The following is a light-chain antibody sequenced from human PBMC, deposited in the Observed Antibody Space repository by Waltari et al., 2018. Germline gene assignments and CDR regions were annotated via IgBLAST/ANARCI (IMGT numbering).Light chain of an antibody. CDR1: QNINNY. CDR2: YAS. Sequence: DIQMTQSPSSLSASVGDRVTITCRASQNINNYLAWFQQKPGEAPKRLIHYASNLESGIPSRFSGSGSGTDYSLTISSLQPEDIATYYCQQYDDFPLTFGGGTRVEIK. CDR3: QQYDDFPLT. J-gene: IGKJ4*01. V-gene: IGKV1-33*01.